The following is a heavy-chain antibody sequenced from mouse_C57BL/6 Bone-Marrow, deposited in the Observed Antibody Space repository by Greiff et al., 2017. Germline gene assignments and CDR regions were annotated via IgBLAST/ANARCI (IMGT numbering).Heavy chain of an antibody. J-gene: IGHJ1*03. CDR2: IDPENGDT. CDR1: GFNIKDDY. V-gene: IGHV14-4*01. D-gene: IGHD1-1*01. Sequence: EVQLQQSGAELVRPGASVKLSCTASGFNIKDDYMHWVKQRPEQGLEWIGWIDPENGDTEYASKFQGKATITADTSSNTAYLQLSSLTSEDTAVYYCTIITTVVSNFDVWGTGTTVTVSS. CDR3: TIITTVVSNFDV.